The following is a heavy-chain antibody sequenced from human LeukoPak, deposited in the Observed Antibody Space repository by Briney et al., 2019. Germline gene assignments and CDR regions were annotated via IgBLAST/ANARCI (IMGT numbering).Heavy chain of an antibody. V-gene: IGHV3-7*01. D-gene: IGHD4-23*01. Sequence: GGSLRLSCAASGFTFSSYTMNWVRQAPGKGLEWVASIKQDISEKYYVDSVKGRFTISRDNAKNSLYLQMNSLRAEDTAVYYCARKLGTPGPWGQGTLVTVSS. J-gene: IGHJ5*02. CDR3: ARKLGTPGP. CDR1: GFTFSSYT. CDR2: IKQDISEK.